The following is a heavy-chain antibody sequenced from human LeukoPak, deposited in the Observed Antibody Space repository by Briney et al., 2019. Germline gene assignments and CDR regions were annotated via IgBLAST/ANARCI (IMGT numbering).Heavy chain of an antibody. Sequence: SGPTLVNPTQTPTQTSTFSGSSLRTSGLHVSGIRQPPRKDLKWLALIYWDDDKRYSPSLKSRLTITKDTSKNQVVLTMTNMDPVDTGTYYCARRLAYYYYGMDVWGKGNTVTVSS. V-gene: IGHV2-5*02. J-gene: IGHJ6*04. D-gene: IGHD2-21*01. CDR2: IYWDDDK. CDR1: GSSLRTSGLH. CDR3: ARRLAYYYYGMDV.